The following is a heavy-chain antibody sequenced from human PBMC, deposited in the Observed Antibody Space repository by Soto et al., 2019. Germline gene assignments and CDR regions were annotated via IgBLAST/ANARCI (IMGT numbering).Heavy chain of an antibody. D-gene: IGHD1-1*01. CDR3: AKETATSVDYYYFYGLDV. Sequence: QVQLVESGGGVVQPGRSLRLSCSASGFIFGTYGMDWVRQAPGKGLEWVALISYDGNKEFYADSVKGRFTIFRDNSRNTLYLHMNSLKPEDTAMYYCAKETATSVDYYYFYGLDVWGPGTTVSVSS. CDR1: GFIFGTYG. V-gene: IGHV3-30*18. J-gene: IGHJ6*02. CDR2: ISYDGNKE.